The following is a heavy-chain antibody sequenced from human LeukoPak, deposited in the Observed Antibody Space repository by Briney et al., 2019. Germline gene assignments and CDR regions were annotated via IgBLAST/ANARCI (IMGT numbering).Heavy chain of an antibody. J-gene: IGHJ4*02. CDR2: IWNDGNDK. Sequence: GGSLRRSCEASGFTFSSYGMHWVRQAPGKGLERVAGIWNDGNDKYYADSVKGRFIISRDNSKNTLYLQMNSLRAEDTAVYYCARDNSGSYSFVDYWGQGTLVTVSS. CDR3: ARDNSGSYSFVDY. CDR1: GFTFSSYG. D-gene: IGHD3-10*01. V-gene: IGHV3-33*01.